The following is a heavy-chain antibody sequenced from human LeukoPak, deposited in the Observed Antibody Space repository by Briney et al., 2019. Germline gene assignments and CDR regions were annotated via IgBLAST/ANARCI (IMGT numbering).Heavy chain of an antibody. CDR2: IYSGGST. V-gene: IGHV3-53*01. J-gene: IGHJ4*02. CDR1: GFTVSYNY. Sequence: GGSLRLSCAVSGFTVSYNYMSWVRQAPGKGLECVSVIYSGGSTYYADSVKGRFTISRDNSKNTLFLQMNSLRAEDTAVYYCARDALGNYDTSGYLGYWGQGTLVTVSS. D-gene: IGHD3-22*01. CDR3: ARDALGNYDTSGYLGY.